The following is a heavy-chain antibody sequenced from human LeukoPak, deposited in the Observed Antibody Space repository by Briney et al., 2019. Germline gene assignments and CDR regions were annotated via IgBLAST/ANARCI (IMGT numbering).Heavy chain of an antibody. J-gene: IGHJ4*02. D-gene: IGHD4-17*01. CDR2: ISSSGSII. CDR3: ARGYPYGADEGIDY. Sequence: GGSLRLSCAASGFTFSSYEMNWVRQAPGRGLEWVSYISSSGSIIYYADSVKGRFTISRDNAKNSLYLQMNSLRAEDTAVYYCARGYPYGADEGIDYWGQGSLVTVSS. CDR1: GFTFSSYE. V-gene: IGHV3-48*03.